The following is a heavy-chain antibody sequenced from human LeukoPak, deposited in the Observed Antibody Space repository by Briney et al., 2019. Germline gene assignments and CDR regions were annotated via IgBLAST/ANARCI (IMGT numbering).Heavy chain of an antibody. CDR1: GFTFSSYG. CDR2: IRYDGSNK. CDR3: AKDRGGYRYGAYFDY. J-gene: IGHJ4*02. V-gene: IGHV3-30*02. D-gene: IGHD5-18*01. Sequence: GGSLRLSCAASGFTFSSYGMHWVRQAPGKGLEWVAFIRYDGSNKYYADSVKGRFTISRDNSKNTLYLQMNSLRAEDTAVYYCAKDRGGYRYGAYFDYWGQGTLVTVSS.